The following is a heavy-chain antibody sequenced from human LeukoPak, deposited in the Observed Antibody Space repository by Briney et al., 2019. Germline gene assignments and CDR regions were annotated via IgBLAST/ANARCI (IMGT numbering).Heavy chain of an antibody. CDR3: ARETTTGTSYPDY. CDR1: GFTFSTYN. D-gene: IGHD1-1*01. Sequence: GGSLRLSCAASGFTFSTYNMNWVRQAPGKGLEWVSYISSSSSNIYYADSVKGRFTISRDNAKNSLYLQMNSLRAEDTAVYYCARETTTGTSYPDYWGQGTLVTVSS. CDR2: ISSSSSNI. J-gene: IGHJ4*02. V-gene: IGHV3-48*01.